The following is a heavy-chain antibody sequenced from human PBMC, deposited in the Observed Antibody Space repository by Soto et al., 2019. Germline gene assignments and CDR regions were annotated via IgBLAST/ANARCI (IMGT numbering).Heavy chain of an antibody. CDR3: AKYWYSRGWHSDY. J-gene: IGHJ4*02. D-gene: IGHD6-19*01. Sequence: EVQLFESGGGLVQPGGSLRLSCAASGFTFSSYAKSWVRLAPGKGLEWVSAISGSGDSTYYADSVKGRFTISRDNSKNTLYLQINSLRAEDTAVYYCAKYWYSRGWHSDYWGQGTLVTVSS. V-gene: IGHV3-23*01. CDR2: ISGSGDST. CDR1: GFTFSSYA.